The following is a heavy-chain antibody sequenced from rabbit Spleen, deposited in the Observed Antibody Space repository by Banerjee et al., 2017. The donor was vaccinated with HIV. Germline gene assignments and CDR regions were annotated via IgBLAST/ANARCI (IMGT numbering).Heavy chain of an antibody. D-gene: IGHD1-1*01. J-gene: IGHJ4*01. CDR3: ARDLAVVIGWNFAL. CDR2: IYSGSSGDT. Sequence: QSLEESGGDLVKPGASLTLTCTASGFSFSSRYYMCWVRQAPGKGLEWIACIYSGSSGDTYYASWAKGRITISKTSSTTVTLQMTSLTAADTATYFCARDLAVVIGWNFALWGPGTLVTVS. CDR1: GFSFSSRYY. V-gene: IGHV1S40*01.